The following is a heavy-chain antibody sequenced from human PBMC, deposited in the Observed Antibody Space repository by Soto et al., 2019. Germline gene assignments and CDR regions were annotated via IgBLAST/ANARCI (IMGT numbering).Heavy chain of an antibody. CDR1: GVTFSSYA. J-gene: IGHJ6*02. Sequence: ASVKVSCKASGVTFSSYAISWVRQAPGQGLEWMGGIIPIFGTANYAQKFQGRVTITADESTSTAYMELSSLRSEDTAVYYCARAYTAAAVTEQYGTDVWGQGTTVTDSS. D-gene: IGHD6-13*01. V-gene: IGHV1-69*13. CDR2: IIPIFGTA. CDR3: ARAYTAAAVTEQYGTDV.